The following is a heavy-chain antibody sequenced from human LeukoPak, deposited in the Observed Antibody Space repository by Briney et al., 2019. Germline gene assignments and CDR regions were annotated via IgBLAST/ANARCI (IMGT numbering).Heavy chain of an antibody. CDR1: GFTFSGYA. J-gene: IGHJ4*02. CDR2: ILYDGSNK. CDR3: ARGYGVPPLPDY. Sequence: GRSLRLSCAASGFTFSGYAMQWVRQAPGKGLECVAVILYDGSNKYYADSVKGRFTISRDNSKNTLYLQMNSLRAEDTAMFHCARGYGVPPLPDYWGQGTLVTVSS. V-gene: IGHV3-30*01. D-gene: IGHD1-14*01.